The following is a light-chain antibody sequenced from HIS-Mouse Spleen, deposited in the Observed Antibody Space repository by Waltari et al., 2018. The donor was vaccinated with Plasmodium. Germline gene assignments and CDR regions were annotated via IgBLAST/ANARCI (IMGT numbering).Light chain of an antibody. J-gene: IGLJ3*02. CDR3: CSYAGSSTFV. Sequence: QSALTQPASVSGSPGQSITISCPCTSSDLGSYNLLYLYQQHPGKAPKLMIYEGSKRPSGVSNRFSGSKSGNTASLTISGLQAEDEADYYCCSYAGSSTFVFGGGTKLTVL. CDR2: EGS. V-gene: IGLV2-23*03. CDR1: SSDLGSYNL.